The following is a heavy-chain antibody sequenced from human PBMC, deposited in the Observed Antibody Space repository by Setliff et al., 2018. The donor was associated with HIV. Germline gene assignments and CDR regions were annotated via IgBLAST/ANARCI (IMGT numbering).Heavy chain of an antibody. CDR2: INHSGST. V-gene: IGHV4-34*01. CDR3: ARGDDYNFWSGLFDY. CDR1: GGSFSGYY. D-gene: IGHD3-3*01. Sequence: SETLSLTCAVYGGSFSGYYWSWIRQPPGKGLEWIGEINHSGSTNYNPSLKSRVTVSADTSKNTLYLQMNSLRPEDTAVYYCARGDDYNFWSGLFDYWGQGTLVTVSS. J-gene: IGHJ4*02.